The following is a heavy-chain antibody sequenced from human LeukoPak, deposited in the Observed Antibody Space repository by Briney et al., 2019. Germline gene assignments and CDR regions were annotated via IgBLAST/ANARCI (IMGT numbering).Heavy chain of an antibody. CDR2: ISYDGSNK. D-gene: IGHD5-12*01. J-gene: IGHJ4*02. Sequence: GGSLRLSCAASGFTFSSYGMHWVRQAPGKGLEWVAVISYDGSNKYYADSVKGRFTISRDNSKNTLYLQMNSLRAEDTAVYYCAKDWNSGYDFDYWGQGTLVTVSS. CDR1: GFTFSSYG. CDR3: AKDWNSGYDFDY. V-gene: IGHV3-30*18.